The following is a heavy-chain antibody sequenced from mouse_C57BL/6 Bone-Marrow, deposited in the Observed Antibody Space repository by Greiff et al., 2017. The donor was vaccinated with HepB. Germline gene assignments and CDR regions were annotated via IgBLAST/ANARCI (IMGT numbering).Heavy chain of an antibody. V-gene: IGHV1-62-2*01. CDR1: GYTFTEYT. CDR3: ARHGEGVYYGNYVTRGYAMDY. Sequence: QVQLQQSGAELVKPGASVKLSCKASGYTFTEYTIHWVKQRSGQGLEWIGWFYPGSGSIKYNEKFKDKATLTADKSSSTFYMELSRVTSEDSAVYFCARHGEGVYYGNYVTRGYAMDYWGQGTSVTVSS. D-gene: IGHD2-1*01. J-gene: IGHJ4*01. CDR2: FYPGSGSI.